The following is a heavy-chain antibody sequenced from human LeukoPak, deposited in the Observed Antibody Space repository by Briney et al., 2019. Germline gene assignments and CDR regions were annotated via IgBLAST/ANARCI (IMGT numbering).Heavy chain of an antibody. Sequence: ASVKVSCKASGYTFTSYYMHWVRQAPGQGLEWMGIINPSGGSTSYAQKFQGRVTMTRDTSTSTVYMELSSLRSEDTAVYYCARVLSYYDSSGRYAFDIWGQGTMVTVSS. CDR2: INPSGGST. CDR1: GYTFTSYY. J-gene: IGHJ3*02. D-gene: IGHD3-22*01. V-gene: IGHV1-46*01. CDR3: ARVLSYYDSSGRYAFDI.